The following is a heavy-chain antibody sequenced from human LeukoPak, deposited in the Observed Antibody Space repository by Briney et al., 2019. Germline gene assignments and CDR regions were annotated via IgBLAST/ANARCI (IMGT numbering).Heavy chain of an antibody. CDR3: ARVGVDYSGNIIKYYFDY. V-gene: IGHV1-2*02. J-gene: IGHJ4*02. CDR1: GFTFTAYY. D-gene: IGHD4-23*01. Sequence: ASVKVSCKASGFTFTAYYMHWVRQAPGQGLEWMGWINPNSGGTNYAQKFQGRVTMTRDTSISTAYMELSRLRSDDTAVYYCARVGVDYSGNIIKYYFDYWGQGTLVTVSS. CDR2: INPNSGGT.